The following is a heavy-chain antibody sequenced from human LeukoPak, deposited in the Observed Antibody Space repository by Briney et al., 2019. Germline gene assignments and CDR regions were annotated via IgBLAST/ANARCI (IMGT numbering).Heavy chain of an antibody. J-gene: IGHJ4*02. CDR1: GYTFTGYY. D-gene: IGHD7-27*01. CDR2: INPNSGGT. Sequence: ASVKVSCKASGYTFTGYYMHWVRQAPGQGLEWMGRINPNSGGTNYAQKFQGRVTMTRDTSISTAYMELSRLGSDDTAVYYCARDLSWGNLFDYWGQGTLVTVSS. V-gene: IGHV1-2*06. CDR3: ARDLSWGNLFDY.